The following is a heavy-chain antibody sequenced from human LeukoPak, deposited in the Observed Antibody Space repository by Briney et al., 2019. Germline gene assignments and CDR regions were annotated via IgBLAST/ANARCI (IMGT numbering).Heavy chain of an antibody. V-gene: IGHV3-33*01. CDR1: VFIFSHHG. J-gene: IGHJ4*01. CDR2: IWSDATNR. Sequence: GGSLRLSCAASVFIFSHHGMHWVRQAPGKGLEWVAVIWSDATNRFYADSVKGRFTISRDNSQNTVSLQMNSLRVKDTAIYYCARDAQRGFDYSNSLKNWGHGTLVTVSS. CDR3: ARDAQRGFDYSNSLKN. D-gene: IGHD4-11*01.